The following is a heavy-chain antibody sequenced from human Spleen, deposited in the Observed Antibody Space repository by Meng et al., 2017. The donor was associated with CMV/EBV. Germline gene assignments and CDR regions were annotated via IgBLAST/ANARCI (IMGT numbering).Heavy chain of an antibody. D-gene: IGHD5-18*01. Sequence: YTFSGYYMHWVRQAPGQGLEWMGWINPNNGDTNYAQKFQGRVTMTRDTSISTAYMELSRLRSDDTAVYYCARGDVGGYSYGPYLDYWGQGTLVTVSS. CDR1: YTFSGYY. J-gene: IGHJ4*02. V-gene: IGHV1-2*02. CDR3: ARGDVGGYSYGPYLDY. CDR2: INPNNGDT.